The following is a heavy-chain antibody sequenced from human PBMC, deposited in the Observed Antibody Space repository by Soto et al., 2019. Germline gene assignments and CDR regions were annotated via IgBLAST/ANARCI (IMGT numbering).Heavy chain of an antibody. V-gene: IGHV1-18*01. CDR2: ISAYNGNT. Sequence: QVQLVQSGAEVKKPGASVKVSCKASGYTFTSYGISWVRQAPGQGLEWMGWISAYNGNTNYAQKLQGRVTMTTDTSTRTAYMELRSLRSDDTAVYYCARGTYYYDSSGYPEDAFDIWGQGTMVTVSS. D-gene: IGHD3-22*01. CDR3: ARGTYYYDSSGYPEDAFDI. J-gene: IGHJ3*02. CDR1: GYTFTSYG.